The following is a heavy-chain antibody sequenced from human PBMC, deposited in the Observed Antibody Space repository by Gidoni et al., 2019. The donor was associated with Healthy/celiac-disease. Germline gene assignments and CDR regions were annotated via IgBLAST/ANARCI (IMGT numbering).Heavy chain of an antibody. V-gene: IGHV3-48*01. D-gene: IGHD4-17*01. J-gene: IGHJ4*02. CDR2: ISSSSSTI. CDR1: GFTFSSYS. CDR3: ARDGGRRSPRLTTVTTVLDY. Sequence: EVQLVESGGGLVQPGGSLRLSCAASGFTFSSYSMNWVRQATGKGLGCVSYISSSSSTIYYAASVKGRFTISRDNAKNSLYLQMTSLRAEDTAVYYCARDGGRRSPRLTTVTTVLDYWGQGTLVTVSS.